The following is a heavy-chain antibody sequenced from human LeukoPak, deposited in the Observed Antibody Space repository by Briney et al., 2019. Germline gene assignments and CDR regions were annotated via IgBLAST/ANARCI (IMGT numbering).Heavy chain of an antibody. CDR2: IRSSGNTI. CDR3: ARGPSIAARYDAFDI. Sequence: GGSLRLSCAASGFTFSSYDMNWVRQAPGKGLEWVSYIRSSGNTISYADSVKGRFTISRDNAKNSLYLQVISLRAEDTAVYYCARGPSIAARYDAFDIWGQGTMVTVSS. CDR1: GFTFSSYD. D-gene: IGHD6-6*01. V-gene: IGHV3-48*03. J-gene: IGHJ3*02.